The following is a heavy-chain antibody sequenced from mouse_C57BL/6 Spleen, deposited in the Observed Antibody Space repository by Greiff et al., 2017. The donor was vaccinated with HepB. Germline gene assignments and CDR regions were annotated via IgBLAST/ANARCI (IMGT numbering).Heavy chain of an antibody. D-gene: IGHD4-1*01. CDR2: IWSGGSP. CDR1: GFSLTSYG. J-gene: IGHJ4*01. Sequence: VQLQESGPGLVQPSQSLSITCTVSGFSLTSYGVHWVRQSPGKGLEWLGVIWSGGSPDYNAAFISRLSISKDNSKSQVFFKMNSLQADDTAIYYCARKRNWDDYAMDYWGQGTSVTVSS. V-gene: IGHV2-2*01. CDR3: ARKRNWDDYAMDY.